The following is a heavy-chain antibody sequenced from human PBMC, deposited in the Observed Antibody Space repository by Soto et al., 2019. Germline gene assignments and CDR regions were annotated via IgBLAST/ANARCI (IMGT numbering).Heavy chain of an antibody. Sequence: GGSLRLSCAASGFTFSSYSMNWVRQAPGKGLEWVSSISSSSSYIYYADSVKGRFTISRDNAKNSLYLQMNSLRAEDTAVYYCARDGDHCGSTSCYAGDYYYYYMDVWGKGTTVTVSS. J-gene: IGHJ6*03. V-gene: IGHV3-21*01. CDR3: ARDGDHCGSTSCYAGDYYYYYMDV. CDR1: GFTFSSYS. CDR2: ISSSSSYI. D-gene: IGHD2-2*01.